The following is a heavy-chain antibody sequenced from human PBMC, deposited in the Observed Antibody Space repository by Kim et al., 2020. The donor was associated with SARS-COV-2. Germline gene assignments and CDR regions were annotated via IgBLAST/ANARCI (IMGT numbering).Heavy chain of an antibody. Sequence: SVKVSCKVSGGTFSSYVVSWVRQAPGQGLEWMGRIIPILGIPIYAQKFQGRVTITADKSTSTAYMELSSLRSEDTAVYYCARGLVGYCGYGIDYWGQGTLVTVSS. D-gene: IGHD5-12*01. V-gene: IGHV1-69*04. CDR3: ARGLVGYCGYGIDY. CDR2: IIPILGIP. J-gene: IGHJ4*02. CDR1: GGTFSSYV.